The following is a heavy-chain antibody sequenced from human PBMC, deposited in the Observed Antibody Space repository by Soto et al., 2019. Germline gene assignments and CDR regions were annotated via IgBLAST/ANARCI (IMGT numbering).Heavy chain of an antibody. CDR1: GYSFTRYW. J-gene: IGHJ6*02. Sequence: GEALKISCKGSGYSFTRYWIGWVLQMPGKGLEWMGIIYPGDSDTRYSPSFQGQVTISAAKSISAAYLQWSSLKASDTAMYYCARHGGXGYGGYGMDVWGQGTTVTVSS. CDR3: ARHGGXGYGGYGMDV. V-gene: IGHV5-51*01. D-gene: IGHD5-18*01. CDR2: IYPGDSDT.